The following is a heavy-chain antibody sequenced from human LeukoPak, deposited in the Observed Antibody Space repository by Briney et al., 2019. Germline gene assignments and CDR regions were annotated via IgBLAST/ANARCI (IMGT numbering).Heavy chain of an antibody. V-gene: IGHV5-51*01. CDR1: GYSFTSYW. CDR2: IYPGDSDT. CDR3: ARRLVSYDSSGYYGVTPLDH. Sequence: GESLKISCKGSGYSFTSYWIGWVRQMPGKGLGWVGIIYPGDSDTRYSPSLQGQVTISDDKSISTAYLQWSSLKASDTAMYYCARRLVSYDSSGYYGVTPLDHWGQEPLDSVSS. D-gene: IGHD3-22*01. J-gene: IGHJ4*02.